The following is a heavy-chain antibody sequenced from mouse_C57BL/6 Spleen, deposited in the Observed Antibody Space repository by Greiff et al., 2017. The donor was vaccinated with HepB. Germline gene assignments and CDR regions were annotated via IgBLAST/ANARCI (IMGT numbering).Heavy chain of an antibody. CDR2: IYPGDGDT. D-gene: IGHD3-2*02. CDR3: ARRAQATYFDY. Sequence: VMLVESGAELVKPGASVKISCKASGYAFSSYWMNWVKQRPGKGLEWIGQIYPGDGDTNYNGKFKGKATLTADKSSSTAYMQLSSLTSEDSAVYFCARRAQATYFDYWGQGTTLTVSS. CDR1: GYAFSSYW. V-gene: IGHV1-80*01. J-gene: IGHJ2*01.